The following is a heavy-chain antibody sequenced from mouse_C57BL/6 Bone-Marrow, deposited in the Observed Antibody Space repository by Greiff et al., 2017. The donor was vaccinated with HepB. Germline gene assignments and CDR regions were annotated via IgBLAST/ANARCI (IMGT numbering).Heavy chain of an antibody. Sequence: EVKLMESGPVLVKPGASVKMSCKASGYTFTDYYMNWVKQSHGKSLEWIGVINPYNGGTSYNQKFKGKATLTVDKSSSTAYMELNSLTSEDSAVYYCAYYGSSYPFDYWGQGTTLTVSS. D-gene: IGHD1-1*01. V-gene: IGHV1-19*01. CDR3: AYYGSSYPFDY. J-gene: IGHJ2*01. CDR2: INPYNGGT. CDR1: GYTFTDYY.